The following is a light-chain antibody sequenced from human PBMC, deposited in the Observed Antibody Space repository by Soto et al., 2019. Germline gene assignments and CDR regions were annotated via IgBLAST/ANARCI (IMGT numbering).Light chain of an antibody. V-gene: IGLV2-14*01. CDR1: SSDVGGYNY. CDR3: SSYTRITTLDVV. J-gene: IGLJ2*01. Sequence: QSALTQPASVSGSPGQSITISCTGTSSDVGGYNYVSWYQQHPGKAPKLMIYEVSHRPSGVSNRFSGSKSGNTASLTISGLHAEDEADYYCSSYTRITTLDVVFGGGTKLTVL. CDR2: EVS.